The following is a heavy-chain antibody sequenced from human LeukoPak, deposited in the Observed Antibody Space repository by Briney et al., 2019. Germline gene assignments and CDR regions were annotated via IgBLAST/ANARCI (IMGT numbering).Heavy chain of an antibody. V-gene: IGHV4-34*01. CDR2: INNSEAT. CDR3: ARETQYCSGGRCYGGYFQH. CDR1: GGSFSGYY. D-gene: IGHD2-15*01. J-gene: IGHJ1*01. Sequence: SETLSLTCAVYGGSFSGYYWSWIRQPPGKGLERIGEINNSEATDYNPSFKSRATILVDTSKNQFSLKLSSVTAADTAVYYCARETQYCSGGRCYGGYFQHWGQGTLVTVSS.